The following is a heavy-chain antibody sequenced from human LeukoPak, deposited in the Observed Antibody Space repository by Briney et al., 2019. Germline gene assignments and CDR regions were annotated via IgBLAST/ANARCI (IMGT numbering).Heavy chain of an antibody. V-gene: IGHV3-23*01. D-gene: IGHD6-19*01. Sequence: GGSLRLSCAASGFTFSTYAVSWVRQAPGKGLEWVSAISSSGGTTYYADSVKGRFSISRDNSKNTLYLQMNSLRAEDTAVYYCAKDRSGWPTNFDSWGQGTLVTVSA. CDR1: GFTFSTYA. J-gene: IGHJ4*02. CDR2: ISSSGGTT. CDR3: AKDRSGWPTNFDS.